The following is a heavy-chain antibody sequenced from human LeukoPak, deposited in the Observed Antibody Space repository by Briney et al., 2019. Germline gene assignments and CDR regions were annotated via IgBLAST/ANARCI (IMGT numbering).Heavy chain of an antibody. J-gene: IGHJ4*02. CDR1: GFTVSGNY. CDR2: IYSGGST. V-gene: IGHV3-66*01. D-gene: IGHD6-13*01. CDR3: ARVGYTGTWYSSPPFDY. Sequence: GGSLTLSCAVSGFTVSGNYMSWVRQAPGKGLEWVSLIYSGGSTYYAHSVKGRFTISRDNSKNTLYLQMNSLRVEDTAVYYCARVGYTGTWYSSPPFDYWGQGTLVTVSS.